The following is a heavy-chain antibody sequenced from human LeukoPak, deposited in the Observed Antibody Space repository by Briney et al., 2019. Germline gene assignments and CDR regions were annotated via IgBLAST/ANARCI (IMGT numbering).Heavy chain of an antibody. CDR3: ARGIWSGYYGYYYYYMDV. CDR1: GVSFSDDY. CDR2: INHRGTH. D-gene: IGHD3-3*01. J-gene: IGHJ6*03. V-gene: IGHV4-34*01. Sequence: PSETLSLTCAVSGVSFSDDYWNWIRQPPGKGLEWLGEINHRGTHEYSPSLKSRVTMSVDTSTNQFSLRLTSVTAADTAVYYCARGIWSGYYGYYYYYMDVWGKGTTVTVSS.